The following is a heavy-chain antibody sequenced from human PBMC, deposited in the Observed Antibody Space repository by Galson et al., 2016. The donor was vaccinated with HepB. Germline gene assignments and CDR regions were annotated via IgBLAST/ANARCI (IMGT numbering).Heavy chain of an antibody. CDR1: GDIFRSHW. D-gene: IGHD3-10*01. Sequence: QSGAEVKKPGESLKISCLGSGDIFRSHWIAWVRQKPGKGLAWMGLIYPGDSDTKYSPSFQGRVTITADKSLRTAYLQWSSLKDSDTATYYCASQRFIGSYGWFDPWGQGTQVTVSS. V-gene: IGHV5-51*01. CDR3: ASQRFIGSYGWFDP. CDR2: IYPGDSDT. J-gene: IGHJ5*02.